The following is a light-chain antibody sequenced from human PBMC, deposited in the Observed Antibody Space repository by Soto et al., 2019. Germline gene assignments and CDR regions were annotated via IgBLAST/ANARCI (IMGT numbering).Light chain of an antibody. CDR1: SSDGGGYNY. Sequence: QSALTQPASVSGSPGQSINISCTGTSSDGGGYNYVSWYQQHPGKAPKLMIYDVTNRPSGVSNRFAGSKSGNTASLTISGLQAEDEADYYCSSYTARSTPNVVFGGGTKLTVL. V-gene: IGLV2-14*01. CDR2: DVT. CDR3: SSYTARSTPNVV. J-gene: IGLJ2*01.